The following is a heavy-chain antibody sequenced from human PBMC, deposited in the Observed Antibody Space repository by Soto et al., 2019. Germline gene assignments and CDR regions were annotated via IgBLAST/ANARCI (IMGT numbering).Heavy chain of an antibody. Sequence: QVQLVQSGAEVKKPGASVKISCKASGYTFINYYIYWVRQAPGQGFEWMGIIIPSGGVTSYAQKCQGRVTMTRDATTSTVYMELSSLRSGDTAVYYCAGEMYNNSAYHYAMDVWGQGTTVTVSS. J-gene: IGHJ6*02. CDR1: GYTFINYY. CDR2: IIPSGGVT. V-gene: IGHV1-46*01. D-gene: IGHD1-20*01. CDR3: AGEMYNNSAYHYAMDV.